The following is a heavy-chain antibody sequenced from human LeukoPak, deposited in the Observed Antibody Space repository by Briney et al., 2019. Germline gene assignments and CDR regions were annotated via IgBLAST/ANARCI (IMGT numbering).Heavy chain of an antibody. CDR2: IYTSGST. Sequence: SETLSLTCTVSGGSISSYYWSWIRQPAGKGLEWIGRIYTSGSTNYNPSLKSRVTISVDTSKNQFSLKLSSVTAADTAVYYCARGQGVRGFMGSGYYYYYYYMDVWGKGTTVTVSS. J-gene: IGHJ6*03. CDR1: GGSISSYY. CDR3: ARGQGVRGFMGSGYYYYYYYMDV. D-gene: IGHD3-10*01. V-gene: IGHV4-4*07.